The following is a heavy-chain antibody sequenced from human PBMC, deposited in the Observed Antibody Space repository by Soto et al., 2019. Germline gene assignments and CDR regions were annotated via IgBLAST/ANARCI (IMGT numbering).Heavy chain of an antibody. D-gene: IGHD3-9*01. V-gene: IGHV4-34*12. CDR2: IFHSDRT. J-gene: IGHJ2*01. CDR3: ARHFFFQAEDGIRYLCTVSAFLLNRSSDL. Sequence: GKRLDWIGEIFHSDRTTYNPSLKSRVTISVDKSKKQFSLKLSSVTAADTAVYYCARHFFFQAEDGIRYLCTVSAFLLNRSSDL.